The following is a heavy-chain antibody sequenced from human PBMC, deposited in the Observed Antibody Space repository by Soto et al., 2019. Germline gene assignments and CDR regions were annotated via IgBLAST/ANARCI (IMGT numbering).Heavy chain of an antibody. CDR3: ARGKPIVGATFDY. D-gene: IGHD1-26*01. Sequence: SETLSLTCTVSGGSISSYYWSWIRQPPGKGLEWIGYIYYSGSTNYNPSLKSRVTISVDTSKNQFSLKLSSVTAADTAVYYCARGKPIVGATFDYWGQGTLVTVSS. J-gene: IGHJ4*02. CDR1: GGSISSYY. V-gene: IGHV4-59*01. CDR2: IYYSGST.